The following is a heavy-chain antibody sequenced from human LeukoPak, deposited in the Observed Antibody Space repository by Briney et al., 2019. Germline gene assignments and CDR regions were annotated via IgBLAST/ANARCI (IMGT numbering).Heavy chain of an antibody. J-gene: IGHJ4*02. V-gene: IGHV3-21*01. Sequence: GGSLRLSCAASGFTFSSYSMNWVRQAPGKGLEWVSSISSISSYIYYADSVKGRFTISRDNAKNSLYLQMNSLRAEDTAVYYCARISTSVAGADYWGQGTLVTVSS. CDR2: ISSISSYI. CDR3: ARISTSVAGADY. CDR1: GFTFSSYS. D-gene: IGHD6-19*01.